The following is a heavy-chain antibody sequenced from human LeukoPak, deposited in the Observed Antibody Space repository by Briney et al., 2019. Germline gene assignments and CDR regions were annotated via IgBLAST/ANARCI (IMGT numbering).Heavy chain of an antibody. D-gene: IGHD5-24*01. V-gene: IGHV3-64*01. Sequence: GGSLRLSCAASGFTFSSYAMHWVRQAPGKGLEYASAISSNGGSTYYANSVKGRFTISRDNAKNSLYLQMNSLRAEDTGVYYCSREGSDGYNFDYWGQGTLVTVSS. CDR1: GFTFSSYA. J-gene: IGHJ4*02. CDR2: ISSNGGST. CDR3: SREGSDGYNFDY.